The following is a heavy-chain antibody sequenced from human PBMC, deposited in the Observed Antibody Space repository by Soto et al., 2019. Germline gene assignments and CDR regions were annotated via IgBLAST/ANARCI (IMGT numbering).Heavy chain of an antibody. D-gene: IGHD2-2*01. V-gene: IGHV4-59*01. CDR1: GGSISSYY. Sequence: PSETLSLTCSVSGGSISSYYWSWIRQPPGKGLEWIGYIYYSGSTNYNPSLKSRVTISVDTSKNQFSLKLSSVTAADTAVYYCARDYCSSTSCYGYNWFDPWGQGTLVTVSS. CDR3: ARDYCSSTSCYGYNWFDP. CDR2: IYYSGST. J-gene: IGHJ5*02.